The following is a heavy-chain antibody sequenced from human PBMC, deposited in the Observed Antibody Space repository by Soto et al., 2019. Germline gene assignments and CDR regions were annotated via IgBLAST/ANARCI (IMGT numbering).Heavy chain of an antibody. CDR3: ARDGYYDILTDYYYGMDV. J-gene: IGHJ6*02. CDR2: IIPIFGTA. Sequence: ASVKVSCKASGGTFSSYAISWVRQAPGQGLEWMGGIIPIFGTANYAQKFQGRVTITADESTSTAYMELSSLRSEDTAVYYCARDGYYDILTDYYYGMDVWGQGTTVTVSS. V-gene: IGHV1-69*13. CDR1: GGTFSSYA. D-gene: IGHD3-9*01.